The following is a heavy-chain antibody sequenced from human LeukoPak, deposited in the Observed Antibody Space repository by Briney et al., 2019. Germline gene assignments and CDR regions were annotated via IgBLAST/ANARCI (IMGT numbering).Heavy chain of an antibody. V-gene: IGHV3-48*04. D-gene: IGHD2-21*01. J-gene: IGHJ4*02. CDR2: ISRIGDNI. CDR3: ARVNSIRRDC. Sequence: PGGSRRLSCAVAAFTFGSYSTDWVRQAQGEGRGWDSYISRIGDNILYGDSVKGRFTIYRDNAKNSLYLQINRLRAEDTAVYYCARVNSIRRDCWGKGPLVTVSS. CDR1: AFTFGSYS.